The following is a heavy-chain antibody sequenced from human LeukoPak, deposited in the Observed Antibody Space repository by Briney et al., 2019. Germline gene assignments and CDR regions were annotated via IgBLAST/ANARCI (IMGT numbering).Heavy chain of an antibody. CDR2: IYHSGST. CDR1: GYSISSGYY. Sequence: KASETLSLTCTVSGYSISSGYYWGWIRQPPGKGLEWIGSIYHSGSTYYNPSLKSRVTISVDTSKNQFSLKLSSVTAADTAVYYCARDIGGADYGDYGFDLWGRGTLVTVSS. V-gene: IGHV4-38-2*02. CDR3: ARDIGGADYGDYGFDL. J-gene: IGHJ2*01. D-gene: IGHD4-17*01.